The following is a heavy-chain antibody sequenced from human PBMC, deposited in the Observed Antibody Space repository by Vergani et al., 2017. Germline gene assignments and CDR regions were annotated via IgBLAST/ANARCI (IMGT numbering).Heavy chain of an antibody. CDR3: AKSLLRPRISGDAFDI. Sequence: QVQLVESGGGVVQPGRSLRLSCAASGFTFSSYGMHWVRQAPGKGLEWVAVIWYDGSNKYYADSVKGRFTISRDNSKNTLYLQMNSLRAEDTAVYCWAKSLLRPRISGDAFDIWGQGTMVTVSS. CDR2: IWYDGSNK. CDR1: GFTFSSYG. D-gene: IGHD2-15*01. J-gene: IGHJ3*02. V-gene: IGHV3-33*06.